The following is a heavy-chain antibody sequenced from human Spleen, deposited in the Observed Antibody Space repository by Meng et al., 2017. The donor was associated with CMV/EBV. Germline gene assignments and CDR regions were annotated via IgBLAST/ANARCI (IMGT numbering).Heavy chain of an antibody. CDR3: ARKGTAAATNRSRTFDS. D-gene: IGHD6-25*01. CDR2: IFYSGRT. J-gene: IGHJ4*02. CDR1: VSSPADY. Sequence: VSSPADYWAWMRRTRGRGLDWIRNIFYSGRTYSNPYLRGHVTISVNTTKNHFSLNMNTVSAANTALYYCARKGTAAATNRSRTFDSWGQGILVTVSS. V-gene: IGHV4-39*02.